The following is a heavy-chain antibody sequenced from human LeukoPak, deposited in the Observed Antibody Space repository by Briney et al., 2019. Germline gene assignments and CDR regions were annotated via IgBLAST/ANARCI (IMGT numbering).Heavy chain of an antibody. CDR3: ARVGDSSNSWFDP. CDR2: INTSGGSN. V-gene: IGHV1-46*01. Sequence: ASVKVSCKASGYTFTNYYIHGMRQSPGQGLEWRGIINTSGGSNSNAQNFQGRVTMTRDTSTSTVYMEMSSLRYEDTAVYYCARVGDSSNSWFDPWGQGTLVTVSS. D-gene: IGHD6-19*01. CDR1: GYTFTNYY. J-gene: IGHJ5*02.